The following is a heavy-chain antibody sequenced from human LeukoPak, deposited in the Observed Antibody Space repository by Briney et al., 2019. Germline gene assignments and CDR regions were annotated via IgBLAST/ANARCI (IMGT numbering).Heavy chain of an antibody. CDR3: ARHYGSGSYPLDY. J-gene: IGHJ4*02. D-gene: IGHD3-10*01. CDR1: GGSISSYY. CDR2: IYYSGST. V-gene: IGHV4-59*08. Sequence: SETLSLTCTVSGGSISSYYWSWIRQPPGKGLEWIGYIYYSGSTNYNPSLKSRITMSVDTSKNQFSLKLSSVTAADTAVYYCARHYGSGSYPLDYWGQGTLVTVSS.